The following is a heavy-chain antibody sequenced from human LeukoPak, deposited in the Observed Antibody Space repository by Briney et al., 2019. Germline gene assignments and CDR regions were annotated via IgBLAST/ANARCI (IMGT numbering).Heavy chain of an antibody. J-gene: IGHJ4*02. CDR2: ISGSGGST. CDR1: GFTFSSYA. CDR3: AKAPRYSSRYFDY. V-gene: IGHV3-23*01. Sequence: GGSLRLSCAASGFTFSSYAMSWVRQAPGKGLEWVSAISGSGGSTYYADSVKGRFTISRNNSKNTLYLQMNSLRAEDTAVYYCAKAPRYSSRYFDYWGQGTLVTVSS. D-gene: IGHD6-13*01.